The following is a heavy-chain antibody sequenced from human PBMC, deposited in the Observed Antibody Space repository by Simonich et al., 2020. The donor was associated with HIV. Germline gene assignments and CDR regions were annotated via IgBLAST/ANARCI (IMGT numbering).Heavy chain of an antibody. J-gene: IGHJ4*02. CDR1: GDTISSYY. V-gene: IGHV4-59*08. Sequence: QVQLQESGPGLVKPSETLSLTCTVSGDTISSYYWTWIRKTPGKGREWIGHIYYTGITNYNTSLTSRFTISVDTSKNQFSLNLTSVTAADTAVYYCARGLFLSSWAPFHYWGQGTLVTVSS. D-gene: IGHD6-13*01. CDR3: ARGLFLSSWAPFHY. CDR2: IYYTGIT.